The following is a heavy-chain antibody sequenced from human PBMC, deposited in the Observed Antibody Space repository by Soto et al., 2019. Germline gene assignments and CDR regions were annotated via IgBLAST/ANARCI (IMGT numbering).Heavy chain of an antibody. D-gene: IGHD6-13*01. V-gene: IGHV3-30-3*01. CDR1: GFTFSSYA. J-gene: IGHJ4*02. CDR2: ISYDGSNK. Sequence: GGSLRLSCAASGFTFSSYAMHWVRQAPGKGLEWVAVISYDGSNKYYADSVKGRFTISRDNSKNTLYLQMNSLRAEDTAVYYCARVGVGMAAAAFDYWGQGTLVTVSS. CDR3: ARVGVGMAAAAFDY.